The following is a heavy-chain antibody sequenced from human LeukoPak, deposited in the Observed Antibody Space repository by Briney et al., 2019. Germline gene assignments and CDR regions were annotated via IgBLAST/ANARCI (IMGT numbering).Heavy chain of an antibody. CDR1: GYALTRYD. CDR2: INPSGGTT. D-gene: IGHD3-10*01. J-gene: IGHJ6*03. Sequence: ASVKISCKASGYALTRYDMHWVRQAPGQGLEWMGIINPSGGTTTYAQKFKGRITMTTDTFTGTVYMEVNSLRSEDTAVYYCARVGVVGYFYYMDVWGKGTTVTVSS. V-gene: IGHV1-46*01. CDR3: ARVGVVGYFYYMDV.